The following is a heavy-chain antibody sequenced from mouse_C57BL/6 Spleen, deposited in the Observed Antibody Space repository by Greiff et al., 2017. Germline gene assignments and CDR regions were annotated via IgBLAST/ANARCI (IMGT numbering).Heavy chain of an antibody. CDR2: FYPGSGSI. CDR1: GYTFTEYT. V-gene: IGHV1-62-2*01. Sequence: QVHVKQSGAELVKPGASVKLSCKASGYTFTEYTIHWVKQRSGQGLEWIGWFYPGSGSIKYNEKFKDKATLTADKSSSTVYMELSRLTSEDSAVYFCARHEGDGYYAYAMDYWGQGTSATVSS. D-gene: IGHD2-3*01. CDR3: ARHEGDGYYAYAMDY. J-gene: IGHJ4*01.